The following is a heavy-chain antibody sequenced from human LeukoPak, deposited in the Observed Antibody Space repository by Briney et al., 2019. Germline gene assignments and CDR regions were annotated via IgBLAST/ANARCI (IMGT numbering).Heavy chain of an antibody. CDR3: ARDHGSGSYFVY. D-gene: IGHD3-10*01. V-gene: IGHV3-23*01. Sequence: GGSLRLSCAASGFTFSSYAMSWVRQAPGKGLEWVSAISGSGGSTYYADSVKGRFTISGDNSKNTLYLQMNSLRAEDTAVYYCARDHGSGSYFVYWGQGTLVTVSS. CDR1: GFTFSSYA. J-gene: IGHJ4*02. CDR2: ISGSGGST.